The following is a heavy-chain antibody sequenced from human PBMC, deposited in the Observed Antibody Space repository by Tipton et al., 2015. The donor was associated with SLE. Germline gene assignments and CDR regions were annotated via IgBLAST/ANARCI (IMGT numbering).Heavy chain of an antibody. V-gene: IGHV4-34*12. D-gene: IGHD1-1*01. Sequence: GLVKPSQTLSLTCAVYGESFTGYFWTWIRQPPGKGLEWIAEIIHSGVTNYNPSLRSRVTISVDMSKNQVSLKLSSVTAADTAVYYCARVAPTEVFDYWGQGTLVTVSS. CDR1: GESFTGYF. CDR3: ARVAPTEVFDY. CDR2: IIHSGVT. J-gene: IGHJ4*02.